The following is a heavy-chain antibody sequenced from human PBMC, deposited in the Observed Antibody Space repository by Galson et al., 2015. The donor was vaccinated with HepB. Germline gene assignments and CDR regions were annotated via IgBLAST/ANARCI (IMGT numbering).Heavy chain of an antibody. CDR3: ARDWDYGFDY. CDR1: GFTVSSNY. V-gene: IGHV3-66*01. Sequence: SLRLSCAASGFTVSSNYMSWVRQAPGKGLEWVSVTYSGGSTYYADSVKGRFTISRDNSKDTLYLQMNSLRAEDTAVYYCARDWDYGFDYWGQGTLVTVSS. J-gene: IGHJ4*02. CDR2: TYSGGST. D-gene: IGHD4-17*01.